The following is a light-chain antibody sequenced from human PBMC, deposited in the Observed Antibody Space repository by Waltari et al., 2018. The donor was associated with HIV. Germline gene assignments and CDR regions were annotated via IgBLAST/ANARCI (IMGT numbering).Light chain of an antibody. CDR1: QSINTW. CDR3: QQYERHQS. V-gene: IGKV1-5*03. Sequence: DIQMTQSPSTLSASVGDRVTITCRASQSINTWLAWYQQKPGKAPKLLIYQASTLESGVPSRFSGRGSGTELTLTISSLQPDDFASYYCQQYERHQSFGQGTKVEMK. CDR2: QAS. J-gene: IGKJ2*03.